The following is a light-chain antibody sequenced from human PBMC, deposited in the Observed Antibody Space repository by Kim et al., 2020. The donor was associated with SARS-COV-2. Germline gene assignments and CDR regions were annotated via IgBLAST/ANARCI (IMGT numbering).Light chain of an antibody. CDR1: NIGSKR. V-gene: IGLV3-21*03. J-gene: IGLJ2*01. Sequence: APGKTARMNSGGNNIGSKRVHWYQQKPGQAPVLVIYDDSDRTSGIPERFSGSNSGNTATLTISRVEAGDEADYYCQVWDSSSDHVVFGGGTKVTVL. CDR2: DDS. CDR3: QVWDSSSDHVV.